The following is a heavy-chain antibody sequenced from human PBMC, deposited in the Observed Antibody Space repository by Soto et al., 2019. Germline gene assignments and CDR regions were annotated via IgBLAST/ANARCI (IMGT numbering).Heavy chain of an antibody. V-gene: IGHV4-39*01. J-gene: IGHJ6*02. Sequence: SETLSLTCTVSGCSISSSSYYWGWIRQPPGKGLEWIWSIYYSGSTYYNPSLKSRVTISVDTSKNQFSLKLSSVTAADTAVYYCARHSHVLLWFGELLDYYYYGMDVWGQGTTVTVSS. CDR3: ARHSHVLLWFGELLDYYYYGMDV. CDR2: IYYSGST. D-gene: IGHD3-10*01. CDR1: GCSISSSSYY.